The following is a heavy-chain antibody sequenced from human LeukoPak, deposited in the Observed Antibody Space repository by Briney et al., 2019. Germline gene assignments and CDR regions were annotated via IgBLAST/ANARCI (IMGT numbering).Heavy chain of an antibody. CDR1: GGSISSSSYY. CDR2: INHSGST. J-gene: IGHJ4*02. V-gene: IGHV4-39*07. Sequence: SETLSLTCTVSGGSISSSSYYWGWIRQPPGKGLEWIGEINHSGSTNYNPSLKSRVTISVDTSKNQFSLKLSSVTAADTAVYYCARGRYSYGADYWGQGTLVTVSS. CDR3: ARGRYSYGADY. D-gene: IGHD5-18*01.